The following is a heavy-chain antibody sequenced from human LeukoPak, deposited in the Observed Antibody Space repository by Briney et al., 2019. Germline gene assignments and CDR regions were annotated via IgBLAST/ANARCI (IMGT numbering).Heavy chain of an antibody. CDR1: GFTFSDYY. CDR2: ISSSGSTI. D-gene: IGHD3-22*01. Sequence: GGSLRLSCAASGFTFSDYYMSWIRQAPGKGLEWVSYISSSGSTIYYADSVKGRFTISRDNAKNSLYLQMNSLRAEDSAVYYCARGDPYYYDSEWAFDIWGQGTMVTVSS. CDR3: ARGDPYYYDSEWAFDI. V-gene: IGHV3-11*01. J-gene: IGHJ3*02.